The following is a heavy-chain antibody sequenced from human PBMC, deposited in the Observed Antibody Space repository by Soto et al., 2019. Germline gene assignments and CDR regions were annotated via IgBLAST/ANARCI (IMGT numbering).Heavy chain of an antibody. CDR3: AKDSGEYCSGGSCYSQSPFDY. CDR1: GCTFSDYA. Sequence: GGSLRPSCAASGCTFSDYAMSWVRQAPEKGLEWVSTISGSGGSTYYADSVKGRFTISRDNSKNTVYLQMNSLRAEDTAVYYCAKDSGEYCSGGSCYSQSPFDYWGQGTLVTVSS. CDR2: ISGSGGST. J-gene: IGHJ4*02. D-gene: IGHD2-15*01. V-gene: IGHV3-23*01.